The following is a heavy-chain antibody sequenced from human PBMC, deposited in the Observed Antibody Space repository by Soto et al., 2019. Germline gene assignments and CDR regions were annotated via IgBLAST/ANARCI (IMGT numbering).Heavy chain of an antibody. J-gene: IGHJ3*02. CDR1: GGSISSYY. V-gene: IGHV4-59*01. D-gene: IGHD6-19*01. CDR2: IYYSGST. Sequence: QVQLQESGPGLVKPSETMSLTCTVSGGSISSYYWSWIRQPPGKGLEWIGYIYYSGSTNYNPSLKSRVTISVDTSKNQFSLKLSSVTAADTAVYYCARDTRWLIEGDAFDICRQGTMVTVSS. CDR3: ARDTRWLIEGDAFDI.